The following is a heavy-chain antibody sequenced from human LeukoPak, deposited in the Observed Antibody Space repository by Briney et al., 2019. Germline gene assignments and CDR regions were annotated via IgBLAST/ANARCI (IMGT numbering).Heavy chain of an antibody. V-gene: IGHV3-15*01. J-gene: IGHJ4*02. CDR1: GFPFSNAW. D-gene: IGHD3-10*01. Sequence: GGSLRLSCAASGFPFSNAWMSWVRQAPGKGLEWVGRIKSKTDGGKTDYAAPVQGRFSISRDDSENTLYLQMNGLNTEDTAVFYCSTVSPYYGSGTTSPDSWGQGTLVVVSS. CDR2: IKSKTDGGKT. CDR3: STVSPYYGSGTTSPDS.